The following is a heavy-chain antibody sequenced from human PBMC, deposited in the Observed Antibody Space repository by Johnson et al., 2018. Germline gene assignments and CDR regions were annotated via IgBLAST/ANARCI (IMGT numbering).Heavy chain of an antibody. V-gene: IGHV3-23*04. CDR2: ISGSGGSS. CDR1: GFTFSSYA. J-gene: IGHJ6*02. Sequence: EVQLVEAGGGLVQPGGSLGLSCAASGFTFSSYAMSWVSQAPGKGLAWVSAISGSGGSSYYAASVKARFTISRDNSKHTLYRQMNSLRAEDTAVYYCAKEVDGMDVWGQGTTVTVSS. CDR3: AKEVDGMDV.